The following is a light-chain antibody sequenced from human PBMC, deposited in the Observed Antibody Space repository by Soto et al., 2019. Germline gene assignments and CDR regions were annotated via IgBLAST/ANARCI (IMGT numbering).Light chain of an antibody. CDR3: QQYDNWPPLT. CDR2: GAS. Sequence: EIVMTPSPVTLSVSPGERATLSCRASQSVRRNLAWYQQTPGQAPRLLISGASTRATGIPARFSGSGSGTEFTLTISSLQSEDFAVYYCQQYDNWPPLTFGGGTKVDIK. CDR1: QSVRRN. V-gene: IGKV3-15*01. J-gene: IGKJ4*01.